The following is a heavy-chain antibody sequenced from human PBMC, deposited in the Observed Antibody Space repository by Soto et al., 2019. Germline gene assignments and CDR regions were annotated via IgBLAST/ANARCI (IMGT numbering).Heavy chain of an antibody. CDR1: GFTFTSSA. CDR3: AADGGPIPAMVLPDYYYYGMDF. CDR2: IVVGSGNT. D-gene: IGHD5-18*01. J-gene: IGHJ6*02. V-gene: IGHV1-58*01. Sequence: SVKVSCKASGFTFTSSAVQWVRQARGQRLEWIGWIVVGSGNTNYAQKFQERVTITRDMSTSTAYMELSSLRSEDTAVYYCAADGGPIPAMVLPDYYYYGMDFWGQGTTVTVSS.